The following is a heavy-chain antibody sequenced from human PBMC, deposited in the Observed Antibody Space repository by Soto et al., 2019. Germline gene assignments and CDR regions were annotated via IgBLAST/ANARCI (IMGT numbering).Heavy chain of an antibody. Sequence: QVHLVQSGAEVKKPGASVKVSCKGSGYGFTTYGITWVRQAPGQGLEWMAWISAHNGNTNYAQKLQGRVTVTREKSKSTAYMELRSLRSDETAVYSCARGRSWDYWVQGALVTVSS. CDR2: ISAHNGNT. J-gene: IGHJ4*02. CDR1: GYGFTTYG. CDR3: ARGRSWDY. V-gene: IGHV1-18*01.